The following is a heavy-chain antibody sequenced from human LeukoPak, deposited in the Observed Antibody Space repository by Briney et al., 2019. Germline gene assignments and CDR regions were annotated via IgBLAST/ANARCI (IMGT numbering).Heavy chain of an antibody. V-gene: IGHV4-30-2*01. CDR3: ARFRGYNNAFDI. J-gene: IGHJ3*02. Sequence: SETLSLTCAVSGGSISSGSYSWSWIRQQPGKGLEWIGYIYHSGSTYYNPSLKSRVTISVDRSKNQFSLKLSSVTAADTAVYYCARFRGYNNAFDIWGQGTMVTVSS. CDR2: IYHSGST. CDR1: GGSISSGSYS. D-gene: IGHD5-18*01.